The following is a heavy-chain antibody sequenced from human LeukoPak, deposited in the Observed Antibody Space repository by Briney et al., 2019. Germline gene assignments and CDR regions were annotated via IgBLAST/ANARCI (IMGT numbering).Heavy chain of an antibody. CDR1: GYTLADLS. CDR3: ATEISHPRGFEY. V-gene: IGHV1-24*01. CDR2: LHSEDGET. J-gene: IGHJ4*02. D-gene: IGHD2/OR15-2a*01. Sequence: ASVKVSCKVSGYTLADLSIQWVRQAPGNGLEWMGSLHSEDGETFYTQKFEGRVTMTEDTATDTSYMELSSLRSDDTAVYYCATEISHPRGFEYWGQGTLVTVSS.